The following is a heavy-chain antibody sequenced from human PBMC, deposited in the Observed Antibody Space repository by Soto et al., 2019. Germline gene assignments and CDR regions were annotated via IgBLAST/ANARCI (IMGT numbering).Heavy chain of an antibody. CDR2: IHQDGNEK. J-gene: IGHJ6*02. V-gene: IGHV3-7*01. CDR3: AGGNALDV. CDR1: RFTFSTYW. Sequence: VGSLRLSCAASRFTFSTYWMTWVRQTPGKGLEWVANIHQDGNEKYYMDSVKGRFTISRDNAKNSLYLQMTSLRAEDTAVYYCAGGNALDVWGQGTTVTVSS.